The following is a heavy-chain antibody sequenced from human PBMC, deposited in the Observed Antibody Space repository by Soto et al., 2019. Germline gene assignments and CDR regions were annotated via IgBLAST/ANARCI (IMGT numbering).Heavy chain of an antibody. J-gene: IGHJ4*02. CDR1: GGTFSRHS. V-gene: IGHV1-69*01. Sequence: QVQMVQSGAEVKKPGSSARVSCTVSGGTFSRHSISWVRQAPGQGLEWMGGIIPIFDATQYAQKFHGRLTITADESTTTFHMDPSGVRTEDTAINYCARDLTSVRGSWGQGTLLTVS. CDR3: ARDLTSVRGS. CDR2: IIPIFDAT. D-gene: IGHD3-3*01.